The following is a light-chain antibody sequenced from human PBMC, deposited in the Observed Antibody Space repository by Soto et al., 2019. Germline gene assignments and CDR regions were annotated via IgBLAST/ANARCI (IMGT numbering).Light chain of an antibody. CDR1: QSLLHSNGYNY. J-gene: IGKJ1*01. Sequence: DLVMTQSPLSLPVTPGEPASISCKSSQSLLHSNGYNYLDWFLQKPGQSPQLLIFLGSNRASGVPDRFSGSGSGTDITLKISRVEAEDVGVYYCMQALQTSWTFGQGTKVEI. CDR2: LGS. CDR3: MQALQTSWT. V-gene: IGKV2-28*01.